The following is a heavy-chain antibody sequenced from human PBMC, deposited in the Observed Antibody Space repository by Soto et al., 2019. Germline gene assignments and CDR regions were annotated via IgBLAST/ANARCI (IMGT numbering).Heavy chain of an antibody. CDR3: ARRIPYCTNGVCYPANWFDP. D-gene: IGHD2-8*01. CDR2: ISAYNGNT. Sequence: ASVKVSCKASGYTFTSYGISWVRQAPGQGLEWMGWISAYNGNTNYAQKLQGRVTMTTDTSTSTAYMELRSLRSDDTAVYYCARRIPYCTNGVCYPANWFDPWGQGTLVTVSS. CDR1: GYTFTSYG. J-gene: IGHJ5*02. V-gene: IGHV1-18*01.